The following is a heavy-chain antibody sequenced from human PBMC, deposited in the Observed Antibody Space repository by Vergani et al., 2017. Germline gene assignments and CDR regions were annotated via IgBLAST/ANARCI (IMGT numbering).Heavy chain of an antibody. CDR2: IHSSGTT. V-gene: IGHV4-61*02. CDR3: ARDSWAAELRGVYWFDT. Sequence: QLQLQESDPGLVKPSQTLSLTCTVSGGSITSGSFYWSWIRQPAGKGLEWIGRIHSSGTTNYNPSLKSRVTLSVDTSKKQLSLRMTSVTAADTAVYYCARDSWAAELRGVYWFDTWGQGTLVSVSS. D-gene: IGHD3-10*01. J-gene: IGHJ5*02. CDR1: GGSITSGSFY.